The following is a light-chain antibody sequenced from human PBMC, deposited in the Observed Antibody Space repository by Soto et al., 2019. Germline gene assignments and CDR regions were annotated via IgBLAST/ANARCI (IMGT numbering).Light chain of an antibody. V-gene: IGKV3-20*01. J-gene: IGKJ1*01. CDR1: QSVSSNF. CDR3: QFYGDPPKT. Sequence: EIVFTQSPGTLSLSPGERGTLSCRASQSVSSNFLAWYQQKPGQAPRLLIFDASTRATGIPDRFTGSGSGTDFTLTISRXEPEDFAVYFCQFYGDPPKTFGQGTKVDTK. CDR2: DAS.